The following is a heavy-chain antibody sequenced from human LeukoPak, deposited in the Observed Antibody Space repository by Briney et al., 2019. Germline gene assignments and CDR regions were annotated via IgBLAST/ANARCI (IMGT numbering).Heavy chain of an antibody. J-gene: IGHJ4*02. V-gene: IGHV1-24*01. D-gene: IGHD3-3*01. Sequence: SVQVSCKVSGYTLTELSMHWVRQAPGKGLEWMGGFDPEDGETIYAQKFQGRVTMTEDTSTDTAYMELSSLRSEDTAVYYCATGPRVKLRFWSGYFPGFGYWGQGTLVTVSS. CDR1: GYTLTELS. CDR2: FDPEDGET. CDR3: ATGPRVKLRFWSGYFPGFGY.